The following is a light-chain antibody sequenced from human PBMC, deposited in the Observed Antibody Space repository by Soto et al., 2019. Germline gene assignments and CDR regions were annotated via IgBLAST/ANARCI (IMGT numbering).Light chain of an antibody. J-gene: IGKJ5*01. Sequence: VMTQSPLSLPVTLGQPASISCSSNQILVHSDGIAYFSWYQQRPGQAPRLLIYGTSSRATGIPDRFSGSGSGTDFTLTISRLEPEDFAVYFCQRYGSSPLITFGQGTRLEIK. CDR1: QILVHSDGIAY. CDR2: GTS. CDR3: QRYGSSPLIT. V-gene: IGKV3-20*01.